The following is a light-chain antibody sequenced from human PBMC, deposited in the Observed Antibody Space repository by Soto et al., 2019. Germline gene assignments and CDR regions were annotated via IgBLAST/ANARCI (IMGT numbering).Light chain of an antibody. V-gene: IGKV3-15*01. J-gene: IGKJ2*01. CDR3: QQYIDWPPYT. Sequence: EVVLTQSPATLSVSPGERATLSCRASQTVSRSLSWYQHKPGQAPRLLIYGASTRATGIPGRFSGSGSGTDFTLTISCLQSEDFALYYCQQYIDWPPYTFGQGTKVDTK. CDR2: GAS. CDR1: QTVSRS.